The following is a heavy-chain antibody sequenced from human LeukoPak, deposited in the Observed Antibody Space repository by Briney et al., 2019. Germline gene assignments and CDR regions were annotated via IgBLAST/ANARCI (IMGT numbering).Heavy chain of an antibody. Sequence: ASVKVPCKASGYTFTGYYMHWVRQAPGQGLEWMGWINPNSGGTNYAQKFQGRVTMTRDTSISTAYMELSRLRSDDTAVYYCARDELDSSGWYGGWGQGTLVTVSS. CDR1: GYTFTGYY. J-gene: IGHJ4*02. D-gene: IGHD6-19*01. V-gene: IGHV1-2*02. CDR2: INPNSGGT. CDR3: ARDELDSSGWYGG.